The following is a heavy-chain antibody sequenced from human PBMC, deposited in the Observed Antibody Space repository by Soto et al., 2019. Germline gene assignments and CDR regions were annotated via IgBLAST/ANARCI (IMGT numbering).Heavy chain of an antibody. CDR3: ARRWCICGRGYPDY. J-gene: IGHJ4*02. D-gene: IGHD2-15*01. CDR2: IYYSGST. V-gene: IGHV4-39*01. Sequence: QLQLQESGPGLVKPSETLSLTCTVSGGSISSSSYYWGWIRQPPGKGLEWIGSIYYSGSTYYNPSLKSRVTISEATSKNMFSLKLSSVTAADKAVYDCARRWCICGRGYPDYWGQGTLVTVSS. CDR1: GGSISSSSYY.